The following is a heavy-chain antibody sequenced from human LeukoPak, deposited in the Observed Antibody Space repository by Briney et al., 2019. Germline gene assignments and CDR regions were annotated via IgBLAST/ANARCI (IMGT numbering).Heavy chain of an antibody. Sequence: ASVKVSCNASGYTFASYDINWVRQAPGQGLEWRGWMNPNSGNTAYAQKFQGRVTITRNTSISTAYMELNSLRFEDTAVYYCARGRRVSGAFDIWGQGTMVTVCS. V-gene: IGHV1-8*03. CDR1: GYTFASYD. J-gene: IGHJ3*02. CDR2: MNPNSGNT. D-gene: IGHD6-13*01. CDR3: ARGRRVSGAFDI.